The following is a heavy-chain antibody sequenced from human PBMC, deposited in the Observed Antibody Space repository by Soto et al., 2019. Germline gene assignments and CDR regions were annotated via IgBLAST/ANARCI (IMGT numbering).Heavy chain of an antibody. D-gene: IGHD1-26*01. CDR3: ARGSAFIGLDY. J-gene: IGHJ4*02. CDR1: GFTFSSYG. V-gene: IGHV3-21*01. Sequence: GGSLRLSCAASGFTFSSYGMHWVRQAPGKGLQWVSFICYDGSYIYDTDSVKGRFTISRDNTKDSLYLQMNSLRAEDTAIYYCARGSAFIGLDYWGQGTPVTVSS. CDR2: ICYDGSYI.